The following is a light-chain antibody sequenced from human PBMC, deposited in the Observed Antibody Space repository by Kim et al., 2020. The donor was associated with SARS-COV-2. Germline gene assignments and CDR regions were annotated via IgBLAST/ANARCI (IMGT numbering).Light chain of an antibody. CDR1: QGIRSD. CDR2: AAS. J-gene: IGKJ1*01. Sequence: ASVGDRGTITCRASQGIRSDLNWYQQKPGKAPKRLIYAASTLQSGVPPRFSGSGSGTEFTLTISSLQPEDFATYYCLQHTGHPRTFGQGTKVDIK. CDR3: LQHTGHPRT. V-gene: IGKV1-17*01.